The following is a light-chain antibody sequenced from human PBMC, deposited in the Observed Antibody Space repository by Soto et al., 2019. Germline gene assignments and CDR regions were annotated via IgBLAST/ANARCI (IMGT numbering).Light chain of an antibody. CDR2: ADN. CDR3: QSYGPFSVV. CDR1: SGSVASNY. V-gene: IGLV6-57*01. Sequence: NFMLTQPHSVSESLGKRVTISCTRSSGSVASNYVQWYQLRPGSSPTTVIFADNQRPPGVPDRFSGSIDSSSNSPSITISGLETEDEDDYYCQSYGPFSVVFGGGTQLTV. J-gene: IGLJ2*01.